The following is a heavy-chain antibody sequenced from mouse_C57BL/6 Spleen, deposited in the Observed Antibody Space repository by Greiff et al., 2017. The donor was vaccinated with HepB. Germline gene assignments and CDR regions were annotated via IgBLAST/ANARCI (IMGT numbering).Heavy chain of an antibody. V-gene: IGHV1-82*01. D-gene: IGHD4-1*02. J-gene: IGHJ2*01. CDR3: ARRINWDESDYFDY. CDR2: IYPGDGDT. Sequence: VQLQQSGPELVKPGASVKISCKASGYAFSSSWMNWVKQRPGKGLEWIGRIYPGDGDTNYNGKFKGKATLTADKSSSTAYMQLSSLTSEDSAVYFCARRINWDESDYFDYWGQGTTLTVSS. CDR1: GYAFSSSW.